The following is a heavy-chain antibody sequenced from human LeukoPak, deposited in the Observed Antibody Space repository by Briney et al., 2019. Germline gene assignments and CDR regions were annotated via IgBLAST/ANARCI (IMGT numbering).Heavy chain of an antibody. CDR2: INHSGST. D-gene: IGHD3-10*01. CDR3: ARGLGYYYGSGTSFDY. CDR1: GGSFSGYY. Sequence: SETLSLTCAVYGGSFSGYYWSWIRQPPGKGLEWIGEINHSGSTNYNPSLKSRVTISVDTSKNQSSLKLSSVTAADTAVYYCARGLGYYYGSGTSFDYWGQGTLVAVSS. V-gene: IGHV4-34*01. J-gene: IGHJ4*02.